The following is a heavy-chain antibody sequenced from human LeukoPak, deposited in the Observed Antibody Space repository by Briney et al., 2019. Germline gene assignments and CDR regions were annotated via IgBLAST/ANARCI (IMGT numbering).Heavy chain of an antibody. CDR1: GYTFTGYY. V-gene: IGHV1-2*06. Sequence: ASVKVSCKASGYTFTGYYMHWVRQAPGQGLEWMGRINPNSGGTNYAQKFQGRVTMTRDTSISTAYMELSRLRSDDTAVYYCAPAYYDYVWGSYRHGAFDIWGQGTMVTVSS. CDR2: INPNSGGT. J-gene: IGHJ3*02. D-gene: IGHD3-16*02. CDR3: APAYYDYVWGSYRHGAFDI.